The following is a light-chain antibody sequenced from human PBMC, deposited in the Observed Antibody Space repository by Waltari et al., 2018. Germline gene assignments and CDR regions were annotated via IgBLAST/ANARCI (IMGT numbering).Light chain of an antibody. Sequence: QSALTQPASVSGSPGQSITISCTGTSRDVGDYDWVSWYQQHPGKAPKVGIFDFSYRPSGVSNRFSGSKSGNTASLTISGLQAEDEADYYCTSYTSRHSLVFGTGTKVTVL. V-gene: IGLV2-14*03. CDR1: SRDVGDYDW. CDR2: DFS. J-gene: IGLJ1*01. CDR3: TSYTSRHSLV.